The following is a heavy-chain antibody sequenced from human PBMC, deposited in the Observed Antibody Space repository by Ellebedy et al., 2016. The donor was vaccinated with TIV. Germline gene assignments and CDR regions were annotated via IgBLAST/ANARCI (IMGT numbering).Heavy chain of an antibody. CDR1: GGSISSSSYY. Sequence: GSLRLXCTVSGGSISSSSYYWGWIRQPPGKGLEWIGSIYYSGSTYYNPSLKSRVTISVDTSKNQFSLKLSSVTAADTAVYYCGGSAIYYYYGMDVWGQGTTVTVSS. CDR2: IYYSGST. V-gene: IGHV4-39*01. D-gene: IGHD5-12*01. J-gene: IGHJ6*02. CDR3: GGSAIYYYYGMDV.